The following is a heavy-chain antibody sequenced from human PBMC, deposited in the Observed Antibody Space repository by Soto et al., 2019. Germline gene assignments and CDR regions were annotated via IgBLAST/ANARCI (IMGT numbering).Heavy chain of an antibody. CDR1: GGSISSGDYY. Sequence: SETLSLTCTVSGGSISSGDYYWSWIRQPPGKGLEWIGNIYYSGSTYYNPSLKSRVTISIDTSKNQFSLKLSSVTAADTAVYYCARQEDYYDSSGYYYFDYWGQGTLVTVSS. CDR2: IYYSGST. D-gene: IGHD3-22*01. CDR3: ARQEDYYDSSGYYYFDY. J-gene: IGHJ4*02. V-gene: IGHV4-30-4*01.